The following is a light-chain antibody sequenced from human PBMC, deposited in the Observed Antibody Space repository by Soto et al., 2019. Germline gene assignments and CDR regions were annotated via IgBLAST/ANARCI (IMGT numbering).Light chain of an antibody. V-gene: IGKV3-20*01. J-gene: IGKJ4*01. Sequence: DIVMTQSPDSQSLSPGERATLSCRASQSVSRNYVAWYQQKPGQAPRLLIFGASGRAPGFPDRFSGSGSGTDFTLTISRLEPEDFAVYFCQQYASSPLTFGGGTKVEIK. CDR3: QQYASSPLT. CDR1: QSVSRNY. CDR2: GAS.